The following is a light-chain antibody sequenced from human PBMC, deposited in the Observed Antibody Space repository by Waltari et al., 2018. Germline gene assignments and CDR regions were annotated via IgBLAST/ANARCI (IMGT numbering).Light chain of an antibody. CDR3: SSYAGSNIVV. Sequence: QSALTQPPSASGSPGQSVTISCTGTSSDVGGYNYVSWYQQHPGKAPKLLIYEVNKRPSVVPDRLSGSKSGSTASLTVSGLQAEDEAHYYCSSYAGSNIVVFGGGTKLTVL. V-gene: IGLV2-8*01. CDR1: SSDVGGYNY. J-gene: IGLJ2*01. CDR2: EVN.